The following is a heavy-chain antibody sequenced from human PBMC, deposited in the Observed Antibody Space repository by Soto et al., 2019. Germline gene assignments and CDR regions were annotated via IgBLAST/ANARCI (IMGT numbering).Heavy chain of an antibody. CDR3: ARGPTTAKVDS. J-gene: IGHJ4*02. Sequence: QVQLQESGPGLVRPSQTLSLTCSVSGASIYNGGYFWSWIRQSPGKGLEWIVHIHNSGSPYNNPSLKRRVIRAADSPMTPLSPALTSVTAAATAMYCCARGPTTAKVDSQGQGILVTVSS. V-gene: IGHV4-30-4*01. CDR1: GASIYNGGYF. CDR2: IHNSGSP.